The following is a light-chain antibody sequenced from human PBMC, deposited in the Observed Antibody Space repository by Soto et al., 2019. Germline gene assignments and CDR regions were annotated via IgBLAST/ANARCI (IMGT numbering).Light chain of an antibody. CDR3: QVWDSGSDHHGV. V-gene: IGLV3-21*04. J-gene: IGLJ3*02. CDR2: YDS. Sequence: SSVLTQSSSVSLAPGKTARITCGGNNVGNKSVHWYRQKPGQAPVLVIYYDSDRPSGIPERFSGSNSGNTATLTISRVEAGDEADYYCQVWDSGSDHHGVFGGGTKLTVL. CDR1: NVGNKS.